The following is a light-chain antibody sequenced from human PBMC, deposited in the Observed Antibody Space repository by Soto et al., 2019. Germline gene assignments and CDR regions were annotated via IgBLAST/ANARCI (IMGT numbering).Light chain of an antibody. CDR1: QSVSSSY. CDR3: QQYGSSPLT. Sequence: EIVLTQSPGTLSLSPGERATLSCMASQSVSSSYLARYQQKPGQAPRLLIYDASSRATGIPDRFSGSGSGTDFTLTISRLEPEDFAVYYCQQYGSSPLTFGGGTKVEIK. V-gene: IGKV3-20*01. J-gene: IGKJ4*01. CDR2: DAS.